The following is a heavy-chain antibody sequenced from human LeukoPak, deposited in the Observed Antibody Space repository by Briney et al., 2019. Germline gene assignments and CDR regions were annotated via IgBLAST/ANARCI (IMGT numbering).Heavy chain of an antibody. CDR1: GGSIRGGNYY. D-gene: IGHD1-1*01. Sequence: SQTLSLTCTVSGGSIRGGNYYWSWIRQPAGKGLEWIGRIYTSGSTNYNPSLKSRVTMSVDTSKNQFSLKLSSVTAADTAVYYCARVFKTGSRHYYYMDVWGKGTTVTISS. J-gene: IGHJ6*03. V-gene: IGHV4-61*02. CDR3: ARVFKTGSRHYYYMDV. CDR2: IYTSGST.